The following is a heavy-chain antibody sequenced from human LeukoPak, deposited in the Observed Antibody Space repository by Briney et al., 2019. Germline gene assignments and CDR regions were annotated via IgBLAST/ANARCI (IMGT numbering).Heavy chain of an antibody. CDR3: ARGLKPYCTNGICYTGDY. Sequence: SETLSLTCTVSGGSISTYYWNWLRQPPGKGLEWIGYVDYSGSTDYTPSLKSRVTMALDTSKNQFSPKLNSVTAADTAVYYCARGLKPYCTNGICYTGDYWGQGTLVTVSS. CDR1: GGSISTYY. J-gene: IGHJ4*02. D-gene: IGHD2-8*01. CDR2: VDYSGST. V-gene: IGHV4-59*12.